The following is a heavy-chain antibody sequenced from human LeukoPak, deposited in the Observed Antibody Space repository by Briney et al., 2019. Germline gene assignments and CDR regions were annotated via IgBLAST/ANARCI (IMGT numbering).Heavy chain of an antibody. CDR3: ARIRDGYNDAYDI. D-gene: IGHD5-24*01. J-gene: IGHJ3*02. V-gene: IGHV1-46*01. CDR1: GYTFTSNY. Sequence: ASVKVSCKAFGYTFTSNYMHWVRQAPGQGPEWMGVISPSGGSATYAQKFQGRVTLTRDMSTGTDYLELSSLRSEDTAIYYCARIRDGYNDAYDIWGQGTVVTVPS. CDR2: ISPSGGSA.